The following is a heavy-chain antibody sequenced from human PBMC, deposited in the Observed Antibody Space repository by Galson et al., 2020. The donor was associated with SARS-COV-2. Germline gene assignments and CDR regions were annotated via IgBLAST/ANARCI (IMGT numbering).Heavy chain of an antibody. J-gene: IGHJ4*02. Sequence: TGGSLRLSCAASGFTVSSNYMSWVRQAPGKGLEWVSVIYSGGSTYYADSVKGRFTISRDNSKNTLYLQMNSLRAEDTAVYYCARDLDVRGGMDVWGQGTLVTVSS. CDR3: ARDLDVRGGMDV. CDR2: IYSGGST. D-gene: IGHD3-10*01. CDR1: GFTVSSNY. V-gene: IGHV3-66*01.